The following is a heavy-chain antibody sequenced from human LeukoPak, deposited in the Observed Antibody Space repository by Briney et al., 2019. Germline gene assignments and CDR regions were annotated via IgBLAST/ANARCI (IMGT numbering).Heavy chain of an antibody. V-gene: IGHV3-66*01. Sequence: PGGSLRLSCVASGFTFRSYAIQWVRQAPGKGLEWVSVIYSGGSTYYADSVKGRFTISRDNSKNTLYLQMNSLRAEDTAVYYCARDNPDSSGYYYYYYGMDVWGQGTTVTVSS. CDR3: ARDNPDSSGYYYYYYGMDV. J-gene: IGHJ6*02. CDR1: GFTFRSYA. CDR2: IYSGGST. D-gene: IGHD3-22*01.